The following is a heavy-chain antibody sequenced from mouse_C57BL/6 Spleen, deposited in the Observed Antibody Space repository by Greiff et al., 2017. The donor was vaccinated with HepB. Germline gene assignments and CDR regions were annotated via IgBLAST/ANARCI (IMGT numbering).Heavy chain of an antibody. CDR1: GYTFTSYW. CDR3: ARGGTTVPYYFDY. Sequence: QVQLQQPGAELVMPGASVKLSCKASGYTFTSYWMHWVKQRPGQGLEWIGEIDPSDSYTNYNQKFKGKSTWTVDKSSSTAYMQLSSLTSEDSAVYYCARGGTTVPYYFDYWGQGTTLTVSS. V-gene: IGHV1-69*01. CDR2: IDPSDSYT. J-gene: IGHJ2*01. D-gene: IGHD1-1*01.